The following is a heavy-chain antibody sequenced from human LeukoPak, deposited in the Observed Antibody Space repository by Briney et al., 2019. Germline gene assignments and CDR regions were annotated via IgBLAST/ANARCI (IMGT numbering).Heavy chain of an antibody. CDR3: XXVPYESSGYLSY. CDR2: ISSSSSAI. Sequence: GGSLRLSCAASGFTFSSYGMKWVRQAPGKGLEWVSYISSSSSAIYYADSVKGRFTISRDNAKKSLYLQMNSLRAEDTAVYYCXXVPYESSGYLSYWGQGTLVTVSS. V-gene: IGHV3-48*01. CDR1: GFTFSSYG. D-gene: IGHD3-22*01. J-gene: IGHJ4*02.